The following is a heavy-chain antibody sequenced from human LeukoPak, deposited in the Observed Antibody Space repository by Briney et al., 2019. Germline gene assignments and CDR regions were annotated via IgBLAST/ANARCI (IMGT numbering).Heavy chain of an antibody. Sequence: GGSLRLSCAASGFTFSSYAMSWVRQAPGKGLEWVSAISGSGGSTYYADSVKGRFTIPRDNSKNTLYLQMNSLRAEDTAVYYCAKDLEITIFGGALEAFDIWGQGTMVTVSS. V-gene: IGHV3-23*01. CDR1: GFTFSSYA. CDR2: ISGSGGST. D-gene: IGHD3-3*01. J-gene: IGHJ3*02. CDR3: AKDLEITIFGGALEAFDI.